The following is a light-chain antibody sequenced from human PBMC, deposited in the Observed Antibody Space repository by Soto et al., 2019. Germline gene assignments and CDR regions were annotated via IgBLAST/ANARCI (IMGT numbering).Light chain of an antibody. CDR1: QSVSSN. CDR3: QQYGSSGT. J-gene: IGKJ1*01. V-gene: IGKV3-20*01. Sequence: EIVMMQSPATLSVSPGERATLSCRASQSVSSNLAWYQQKPGQAPRLLIYGASNRATGIPDRLSGSGSGTDFTLTISRLEPEDFAVYYCQQYGSSGTFGQGTKVDIK. CDR2: GAS.